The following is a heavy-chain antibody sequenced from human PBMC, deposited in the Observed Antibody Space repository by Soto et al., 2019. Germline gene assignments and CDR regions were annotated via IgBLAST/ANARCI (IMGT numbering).Heavy chain of an antibody. CDR3: ASHIQTTGFDY. Sequence: SETLSLTCSVSGGSFSGYYWTWIRQPPGTGLEWIGEINHSGSTNYNPSLKSRVTISVDTSKNQFSLKLTSVTAADTAIYYCASHIQTTGFDYWGQGTLVTVSS. V-gene: IGHV4-34*01. CDR1: GGSFSGYY. CDR2: INHSGST. J-gene: IGHJ4*02. D-gene: IGHD2-21*01.